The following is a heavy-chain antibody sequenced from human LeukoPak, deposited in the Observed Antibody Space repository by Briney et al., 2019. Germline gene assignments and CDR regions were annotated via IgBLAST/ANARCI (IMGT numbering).Heavy chain of an antibody. V-gene: IGHV3-9*03. J-gene: IGHJ4*02. CDR3: AKDMRSGSTAGIFDY. CDR1: ASTFDAYA. Sequence: GGSLRLSSAPSASTFDAYAMHWVRPLPGKGREGSSGISWNSGSIGYADSVKGRFTISRDNAKNSLYLQMNSLRAEDMALYYCAKDMRSGSTAGIFDYWGQGTLVTVSS. D-gene: IGHD6-19*01. CDR2: ISWNSGSI.